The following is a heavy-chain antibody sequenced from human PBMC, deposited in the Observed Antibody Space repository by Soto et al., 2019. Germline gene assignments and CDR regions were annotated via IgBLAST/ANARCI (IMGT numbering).Heavy chain of an antibody. V-gene: IGHV5-51*01. J-gene: IGHJ3*02. CDR1: GYSFTTYW. CDR2: IYPDDSDT. CDR3: ARQARFAVFYI. D-gene: IGHD3-10*01. Sequence: EVQLVQSGAEVKKPGESLKISCKGSGYSFTTYWLGWLRHVPGKGLEWMAVIYPDDSDTRYSPSFQGQVTISADKSISTAYLQGSSLEASDSAIYYCARQARFAVFYIWGQGTMVSVSS.